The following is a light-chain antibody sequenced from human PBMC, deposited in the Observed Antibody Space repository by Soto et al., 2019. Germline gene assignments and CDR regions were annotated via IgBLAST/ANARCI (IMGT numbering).Light chain of an antibody. J-gene: IGKJ2*01. V-gene: IGKV3-20*01. CDR3: QQYGRSPPFT. Sequence: IVLTQSPGTLSLSPGERATLSCRASQSVSSNYIAWYQQKLGQAPGLLIYGASSRATGIPDRFSGSGSGTDFTLTISRLEPEDFAVYFCQQYGRSPPFTFGQGTKVEIK. CDR2: GAS. CDR1: QSVSSNY.